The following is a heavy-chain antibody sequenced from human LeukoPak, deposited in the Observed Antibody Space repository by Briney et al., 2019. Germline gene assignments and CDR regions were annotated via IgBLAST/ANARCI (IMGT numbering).Heavy chain of an antibody. D-gene: IGHD6-19*01. CDR1: GYTFTGYY. CDR2: INPNSGGT. J-gene: IGHJ6*02. CDR3: ARDAAGRIAVADDYYYYGMDV. Sequence: ASVKVSCKASGYTFTGYYMHWVRQAPGQGLEWMGWINPNSGGTNYARKFQGRVTMTRDTSISTAYMELSRLRSDDTAVYYCARDAAGRIAVADDYYYYGMDVWGQGTTVTVSS. V-gene: IGHV1-2*02.